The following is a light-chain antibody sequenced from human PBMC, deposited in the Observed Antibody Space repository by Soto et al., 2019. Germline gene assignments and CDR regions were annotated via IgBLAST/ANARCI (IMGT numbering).Light chain of an antibody. Sequence: QSALTQPRSVSGSPGQSVTISCTGTSSDVGGYNYVSWYQHHPGKAPKFIIFDVSSRPSGVPDRFSGSKSGNTASLTISGLQAEDEADYYCCSLAGGTTFRIFGGGTKVTVL. CDR2: DVS. J-gene: IGLJ2*01. V-gene: IGLV2-11*01. CDR1: SSDVGGYNY. CDR3: CSLAGGTTFRI.